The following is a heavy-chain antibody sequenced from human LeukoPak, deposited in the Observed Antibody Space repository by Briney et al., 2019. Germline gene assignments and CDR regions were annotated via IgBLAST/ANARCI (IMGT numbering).Heavy chain of an antibody. CDR3: ARGRPSDY. J-gene: IGHJ4*02. CDR1: GYTFSDFG. Sequence: ASVKVSCETSGYTFSDFGMSWVRQAPGQGLEWMGWISAYNGDTNYAHNLQGRVTMTTDTSTSTAYMELRSLRSDDTAVYYCARGRPSDYWGQGTLDTVSS. CDR2: ISAYNGDT. V-gene: IGHV1-18*01.